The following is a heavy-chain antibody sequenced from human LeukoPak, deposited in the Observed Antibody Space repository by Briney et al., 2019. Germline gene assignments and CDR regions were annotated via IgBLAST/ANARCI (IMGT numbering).Heavy chain of an antibody. V-gene: IGHV1-69*13. CDR3: ARELSGIGLYYFDY. Sequence: GASVKVSCKASGGTFSSYAISWVRHAPGQGLEWMGGIIPIFGTANYAQKFQGRVTITADESTSTAYMELSSLRSEDTAVYYCARELSGIGLYYFDYWGKGTLVTVSS. CDR1: GGTFSSYA. D-gene: IGHD2/OR15-2a*01. J-gene: IGHJ4*02. CDR2: IIPIFGTA.